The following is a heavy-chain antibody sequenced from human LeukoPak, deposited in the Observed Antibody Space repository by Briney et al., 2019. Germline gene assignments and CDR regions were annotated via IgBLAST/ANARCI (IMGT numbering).Heavy chain of an antibody. J-gene: IGHJ4*02. CDR2: IYYSGGT. D-gene: IGHD3-16*01. CDR1: GGSISSSSYY. V-gene: IGHV4-39*02. CDR3: ARVTVGLGGFYFDY. Sequence: SETLSLTCTVSGGSISSSSYYWGWIRQPPGKGLEWIGSIYYSGGTYYNPSLKSRITISVDTSKNHFSLKLSSVTAADTAVYYCARVTVGLGGFYFDYWGQGTLVTVSS.